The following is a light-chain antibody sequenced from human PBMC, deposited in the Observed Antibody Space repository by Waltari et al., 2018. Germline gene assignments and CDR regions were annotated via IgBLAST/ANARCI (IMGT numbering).Light chain of an antibody. Sequence: DIQMTQSPSSVSASVGDRVTISCRASQEISSYLAWYQQHPGKAPKLLIYAASSLQSGVPSRFSGYRSGTDFTLTISSLQPEDFATYYCHQANSFPWTFGQGTKVEIK. CDR2: AAS. CDR1: QEISSY. CDR3: HQANSFPWT. J-gene: IGKJ1*01. V-gene: IGKV1-12*02.